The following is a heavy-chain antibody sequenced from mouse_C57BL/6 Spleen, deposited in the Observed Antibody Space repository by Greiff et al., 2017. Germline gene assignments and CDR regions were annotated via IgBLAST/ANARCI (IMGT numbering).Heavy chain of an antibody. J-gene: IGHJ1*03. CDR2: IDPSDSYT. CDR1: GYTFTSYW. V-gene: IGHV1-59*01. CDR3: ARDDHFDV. Sequence: VQLQQPGAELVRPGTSVKLSCKASGYTFTSYWMHWVKQRPGQGLEWIGVIDPSDSYTNYNQKFKGKATMTVDTSSSTAYMQLSSLTSEDSAVYYCARDDHFDVWGTGTTVTVSS.